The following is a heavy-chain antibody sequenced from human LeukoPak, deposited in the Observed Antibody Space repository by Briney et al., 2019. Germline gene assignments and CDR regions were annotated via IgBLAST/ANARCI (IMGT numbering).Heavy chain of an antibody. CDR2: IYHSGST. J-gene: IGHJ5*02. V-gene: IGHV4-38-2*02. Sequence: SETLSLTCTVSGYSISSGYYWGWIRQPPGKGLEWIGSIYHSGSTYYNPSLKSRVTISVDTSKNQFSLKLSSVTAADTAVYYCANLNPYGDYHWGQGTLVTVSS. CDR3: ANLNPYGDYH. D-gene: IGHD4-17*01. CDR1: GYSISSGYY.